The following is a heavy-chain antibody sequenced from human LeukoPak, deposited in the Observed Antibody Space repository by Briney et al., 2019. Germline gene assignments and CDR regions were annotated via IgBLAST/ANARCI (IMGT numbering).Heavy chain of an antibody. J-gene: IGHJ3*02. V-gene: IGHV4-39*07. CDR3: ARGYDAFDI. CDR1: GDSIDSSSFY. Sequence: SETLSLTCTVSGDSIDSSSFYWGWIRQPPGKGLEWIGEINHSGSTNYNPSLKSRVTISVDTSKNQFSLKLSSVTAADTAVYYCARGYDAFDIWGQGTMVTVSS. CDR2: INHSGST.